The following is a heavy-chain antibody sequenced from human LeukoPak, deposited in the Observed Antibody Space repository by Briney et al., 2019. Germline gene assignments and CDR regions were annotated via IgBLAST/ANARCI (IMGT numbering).Heavy chain of an antibody. CDR3: ARGRDSGSHTYYFDF. V-gene: IGHV1-2*02. D-gene: IGHD1-26*01. CDR1: GSIFTNYY. J-gene: IGHJ4*02. Sequence: ASVKVSCKTSGSIFTNYYVHWVRHAPGQGPEFIPWINPKSGGTNYAQKFQGSVTMTRDTSINTVYMELSRLRSDDTAVYYCARGRDSGSHTYYFDFWGQGTLVTISS. CDR2: INPKSGGT.